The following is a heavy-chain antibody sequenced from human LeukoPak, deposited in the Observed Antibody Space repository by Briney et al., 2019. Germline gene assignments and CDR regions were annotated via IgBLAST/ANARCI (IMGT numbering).Heavy chain of an antibody. J-gene: IGHJ4*02. CDR1: GGSTDHYF. D-gene: IGHD2-8*01. CDR2: VYYSGST. Sequence: PSETLSLTCTVSGGSTDHYFWNWIRQTPGKGLEWIGYVYYSGSTVYNPSLQSRVSISIDTSKKQISLKLSSVTAADTAVYYCARDRGTCTYGGFDYWGQGALVSVSS. V-gene: IGHV4-59*01. CDR3: ARDRGTCTYGGFDY.